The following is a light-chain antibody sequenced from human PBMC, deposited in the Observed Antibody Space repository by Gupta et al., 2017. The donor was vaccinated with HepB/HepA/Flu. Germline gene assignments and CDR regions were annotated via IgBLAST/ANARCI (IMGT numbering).Light chain of an antibody. J-gene: IGKJ5*01. CDR2: AAS. CDR1: QSISSY. CDR3: QQRDSTPFT. Sequence: DIQMTQSPSSLSASVGDRVTITCRASQSISSYLNWYQQKPGKAPKLLIYAASSLQSGVPSRFSGSGSGTDFTLTISSLQPEDFATYYCQQRDSTPFTFGQGTLMDIK. V-gene: IGKV1-39*01.